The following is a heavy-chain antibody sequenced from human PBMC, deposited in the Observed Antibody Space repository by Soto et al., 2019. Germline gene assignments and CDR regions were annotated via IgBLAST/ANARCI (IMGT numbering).Heavy chain of an antibody. CDR1: GLSLSTSGVG. J-gene: IGHJ5*02. Sequence: LGNPRQPLTRTCTFSGLSLSTSGVGVGWIRQPPGKALEWLALIYWDYDKRYSPSLKSRLTITKDTSKNQVVLTMTNMDPVDTATYYCAHRRDGSGSLMFDPWGQGTLVTVSS. CDR3: AHRRDGSGSLMFDP. V-gene: IGHV2-5*02. D-gene: IGHD3-10*01. CDR2: IYWDYDK.